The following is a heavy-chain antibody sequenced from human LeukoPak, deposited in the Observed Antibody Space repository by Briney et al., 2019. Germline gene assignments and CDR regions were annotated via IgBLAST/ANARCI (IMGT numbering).Heavy chain of an antibody. V-gene: IGHV1-69*05. D-gene: IGHD3-3*01. Sequence: GSSVTVSCKASGGTFSSYAISWVRQAPGQGLEWMGRIIPIFGTANYAQKFQGRVTITTDESTSTAYMELSSLRSEDTAVYYCARVMGPIYYDFWSGFDYWGQGTLVTVSS. CDR3: ARVMGPIYYDFWSGFDY. J-gene: IGHJ4*02. CDR2: IIPIFGTA. CDR1: GGTFSSYA.